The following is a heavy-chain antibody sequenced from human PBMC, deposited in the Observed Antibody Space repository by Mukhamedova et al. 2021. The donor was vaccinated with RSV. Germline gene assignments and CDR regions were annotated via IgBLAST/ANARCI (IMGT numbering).Heavy chain of an antibody. CDR3: AREAHGTGGTYYSYYFDS. Sequence: GTTNYNPSLKSRLTISVDTSKNQYSLKLSAVTAAGTAVYYCAREAHGTGGTYYSYYFDSWGQGTLVTVSS. J-gene: IGHJ4*02. V-gene: IGHV4-59*01. CDR2: GTT. D-gene: IGHD3-10*01.